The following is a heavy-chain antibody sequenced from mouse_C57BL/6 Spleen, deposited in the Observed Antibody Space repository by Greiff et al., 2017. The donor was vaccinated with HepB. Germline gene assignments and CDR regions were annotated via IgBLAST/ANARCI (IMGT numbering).Heavy chain of an antibody. V-gene: IGHV5-4*01. CDR1: GFTFSSYA. Sequence: EVQLVESGGGLVKPGGSLKLSCAASGFTFSSYAISWVRQTPEKRLEWVATISDGGSYTYYPDNVKGRFTISRDNAKNNLYLQMSHLKSEDTAMYYCARPRYGSSYGYFDVWGTGTTVTVSS. CDR2: ISDGGSYT. CDR3: ARPRYGSSYGYFDV. D-gene: IGHD1-1*01. J-gene: IGHJ1*03.